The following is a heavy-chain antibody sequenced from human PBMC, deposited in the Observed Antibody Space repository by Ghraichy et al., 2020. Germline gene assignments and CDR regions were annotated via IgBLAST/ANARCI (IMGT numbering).Heavy chain of an antibody. CDR2: ISYDGTIT. CDR3: ARVTSMTCIRWGCGFDI. J-gene: IGHJ3*02. CDR1: GFTFSSFS. V-gene: IGHV3-30-3*01. D-gene: IGHD7-27*01. Sequence: GGSLRLSCAASGFTFSSFSMHWVRQAPAKGLEWVALISYDGTITYYADSVKGRFTISRDDSKDTLYLQMNSLRTEDSAVYYCARVTSMTCIRWGCGFDIWGQGTMVSVSS.